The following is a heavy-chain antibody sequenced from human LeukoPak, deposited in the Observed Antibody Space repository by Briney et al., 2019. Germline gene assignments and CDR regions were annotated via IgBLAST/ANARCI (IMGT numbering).Heavy chain of an antibody. Sequence: GGSLRLSCAASGFTFSNSAMSWVRQAPGKGLEWVSAISGSGVSTYYADSVKGRFTISRDNSKNTLYLQMNSLRAGDTAVYYCAKDRPYYYGSGSIFDYWGQGTPVTVSS. D-gene: IGHD3-10*01. CDR2: ISGSGVST. CDR1: GFTFSNSA. J-gene: IGHJ4*02. V-gene: IGHV3-23*01. CDR3: AKDRPYYYGSGSIFDY.